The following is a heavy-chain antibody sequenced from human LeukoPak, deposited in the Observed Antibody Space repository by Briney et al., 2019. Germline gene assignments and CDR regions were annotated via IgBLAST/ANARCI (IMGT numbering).Heavy chain of an antibody. Sequence: SETLFLTCTVSGGPISSYKWTWIRQPPGKGLEWIGYIDYSGSTNYNPPLKSRVSMSLDTSKNQFSLKLSSVTAADTAVYYCARGYFWAIAVAGYYFDYWGQGTLVTVSS. J-gene: IGHJ4*02. CDR1: GGPISSYK. CDR3: ARGYFWAIAVAGYYFDY. D-gene: IGHD6-19*01. V-gene: IGHV4-59*01. CDR2: IDYSGST.